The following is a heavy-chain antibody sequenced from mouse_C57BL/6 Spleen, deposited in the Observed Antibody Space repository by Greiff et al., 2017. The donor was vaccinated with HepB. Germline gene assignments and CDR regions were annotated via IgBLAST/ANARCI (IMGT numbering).Heavy chain of an antibody. CDR2: ISDGGSYT. D-gene: IGHD1-1*01. J-gene: IGHJ4*01. CDR3: ARSYYGSSYLYYYAMDY. Sequence: EVQRVESGGGLVKPGGSLKLSCAASGFTFSSYAMSWVRQTPEKRLEWVATISDGGSYTYYPDNVKGRFTISRDNAKNNLYLQMSHLKSEDTAMYYCARSYYGSSYLYYYAMDYWGQGTSVTVSS. V-gene: IGHV5-4*01. CDR1: GFTFSSYA.